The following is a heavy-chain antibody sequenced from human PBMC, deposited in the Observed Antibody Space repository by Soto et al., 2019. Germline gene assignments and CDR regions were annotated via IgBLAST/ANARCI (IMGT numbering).Heavy chain of an antibody. Sequence: GGSLRLSCAASGFTFRDYVMSWVRQAPGRGLEWVSTITGSGYSTFYVDSVRGRFTISRDSSKNMLYLQMNSLRADDTAVYYCARRVEAGTAYYFDSWGQGTLVTVYS. V-gene: IGHV3-23*01. CDR3: ARRVEAGTAYYFDS. D-gene: IGHD6-13*01. CDR2: ITGSGYST. J-gene: IGHJ4*02. CDR1: GFTFRDYV.